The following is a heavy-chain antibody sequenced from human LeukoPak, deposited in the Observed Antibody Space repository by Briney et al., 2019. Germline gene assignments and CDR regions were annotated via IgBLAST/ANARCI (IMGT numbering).Heavy chain of an antibody. V-gene: IGHV3-53*01. J-gene: IGHJ4*02. Sequence: PGGSLRLSCAASGFTVSSNYMSWVRQAPGKGLEWVSVIYSGGSTYYVGSVKGRFTISRDNSKDTLYLQMNSLRAEDTAVYYCARNENSGWGYFDYWGQGTLVTVSS. CDR3: ARNENSGWGYFDY. CDR1: GFTVSSNY. CDR2: IYSGGST. D-gene: IGHD5-12*01.